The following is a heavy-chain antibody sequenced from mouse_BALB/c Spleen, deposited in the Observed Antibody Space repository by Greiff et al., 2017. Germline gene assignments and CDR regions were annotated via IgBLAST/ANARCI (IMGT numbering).Heavy chain of an antibody. J-gene: IGHJ2*01. CDR2: IDPETGGT. CDR3: TIRDYGSFDY. Sequence: VQLQESGAELVRPGASVTLSCKASGYTFTDYEMHWVKQTPVHGLEWIGAIDPETGGTAYNQKFKGKATLTADKSSSTAYMELRSLTSEDSAVYYCTIRDYGSFDYWGQGTTLTVSS. V-gene: IGHV1-15*01. D-gene: IGHD1-2*01. CDR1: GYTFTDYE.